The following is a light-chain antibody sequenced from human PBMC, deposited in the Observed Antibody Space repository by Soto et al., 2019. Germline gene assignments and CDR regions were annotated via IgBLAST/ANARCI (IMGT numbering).Light chain of an antibody. J-gene: IGKJ5*01. CDR1: QIIMRKY. CDR2: DAS. V-gene: IGKV3D-20*02. CDR3: QQRNNCQVH. Sequence: PGERATLSCRASQIIMRKYLAWYQQRFDQAPRLLIYDASRRDTGIPDRFRGSGSGTDFTLNISGLEPDDFAVYYCQQRNNCQVHFGQVTPPEIK.